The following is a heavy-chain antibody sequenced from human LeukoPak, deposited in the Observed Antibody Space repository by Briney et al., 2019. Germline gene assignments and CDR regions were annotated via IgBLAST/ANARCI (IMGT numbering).Heavy chain of an antibody. CDR3: ARSHSVWTSFDY. D-gene: IGHD3/OR15-3a*01. J-gene: IGHJ4*02. CDR2: IYYSGST. CDR1: GGSISSYY. V-gene: IGHV4-59*01. Sequence: SETLSLTCTASGGSISSYYWNWIRQPPGKGLEWIGYIYYSGSTNYNPSLKSRVTISVDTSKNQFSLKLSSVTAADTAVYYCARSHSVWTSFDYWGQGTLVTVSS.